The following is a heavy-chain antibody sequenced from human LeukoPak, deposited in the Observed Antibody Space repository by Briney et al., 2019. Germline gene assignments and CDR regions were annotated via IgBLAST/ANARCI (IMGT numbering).Heavy chain of an antibody. D-gene: IGHD3-3*01. Sequence: GGSLRLSCAASGFTFSSYAMSWVRQAPGKGLEWVSAISGSSGSTYYADSVKGRFTISRDNSKNTLYLQMNSLRAEDAAVYYCAKDRLRFLEWLLWSPFDYWGQGTLVTVSS. CDR2: ISGSSGST. CDR3: AKDRLRFLEWLLWSPFDY. J-gene: IGHJ4*02. V-gene: IGHV3-23*01. CDR1: GFTFSSYA.